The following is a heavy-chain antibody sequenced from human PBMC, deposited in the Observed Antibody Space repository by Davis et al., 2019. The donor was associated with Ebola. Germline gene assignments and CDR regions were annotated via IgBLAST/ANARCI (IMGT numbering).Heavy chain of an antibody. V-gene: IGHV4-39*07. CDR2: IYYSGST. Sequence: MPSETLSLTCTVPGGSISSSSYYWGWIRQPPGKGLEWIGSIYYSGSTNYNPSLKSRVTISVDTSKNQFSLKLSSVTAADTAVYYCARGGGCSGGSCYFDYWGQGTLVTVSS. CDR1: GGSISSSSYY. CDR3: ARGGGCSGGSCYFDY. J-gene: IGHJ4*02. D-gene: IGHD2-15*01.